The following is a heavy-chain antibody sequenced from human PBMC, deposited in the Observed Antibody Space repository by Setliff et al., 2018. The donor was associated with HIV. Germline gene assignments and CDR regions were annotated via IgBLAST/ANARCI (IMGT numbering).Heavy chain of an antibody. CDR1: GGSFSGYY. CDR3: AKDRMPMASWVPDK. CDR2: INHNGST. D-gene: IGHD2-2*01. J-gene: IGHJ4*02. Sequence: PSETLSLTCAVYGGSFSGYYWSWIRQPPGKGLEWIGEINHNGSTNCNPSFKSRVTISVDTSKNQFSLKLRSVTAADTAVYYCAKDRMPMASWVPDKWGQGTLVTVSS. V-gene: IGHV4-34*01.